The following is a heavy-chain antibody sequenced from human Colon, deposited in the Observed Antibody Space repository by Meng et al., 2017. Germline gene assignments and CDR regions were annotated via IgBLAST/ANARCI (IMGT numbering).Heavy chain of an antibody. J-gene: IGHJ4*02. CDR1: GGSIRSSNW. V-gene: IGHV4-4*02. Sequence: SESLSLTCAVSGGSIRSSNWWSWVRQPPGKGLEWIGEIYHSGSTNYNPSLKSRVTISVDKSKNQFSLKLSSVTAADTAVYYCARVNDFWSGYYLDYWGQGTLVTVSS. D-gene: IGHD3-3*01. CDR2: IYHSGST. CDR3: ARVNDFWSGYYLDY.